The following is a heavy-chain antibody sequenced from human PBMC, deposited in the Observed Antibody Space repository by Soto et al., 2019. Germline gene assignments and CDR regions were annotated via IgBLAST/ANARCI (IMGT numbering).Heavy chain of an antibody. V-gene: IGHV4-39*01. CDR1: GGSISSSDYY. D-gene: IGHD1-26*01. CDR2: INYSGTT. CDR3: ARHWPDSGSYYRYGMDV. J-gene: IGHJ6*02. Sequence: QLQLQESGPGLVKPSETLSLTCTVSGGSISSSDYYWVWIRRPPGKGLEWIGSINYSGTTYYNPSLKSRVTISTDTSKNQFSLKVSSVTASDTAVYYCARHWPDSGSYYRYGMDVWGQGTTVTVSS.